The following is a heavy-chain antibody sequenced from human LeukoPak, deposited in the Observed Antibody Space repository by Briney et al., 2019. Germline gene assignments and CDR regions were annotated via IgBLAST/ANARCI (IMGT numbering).Heavy chain of an antibody. D-gene: IGHD4-11*01. CDR3: ASLYDYSNPYVDY. V-gene: IGHV3-53*01. J-gene: IGHJ4*02. CDR2: IYSGGNT. Sequence: PGGSLRLSCVVSGFTVSSNYMSWVRQAPGKGLEWVSVIYSGGNTYYVDSVKGRFTISRDNSKNTLYLQMNSLRAEDTAVYYCASLYDYSNPYVDYWGQGTLVTVSS. CDR1: GFTVSSNY.